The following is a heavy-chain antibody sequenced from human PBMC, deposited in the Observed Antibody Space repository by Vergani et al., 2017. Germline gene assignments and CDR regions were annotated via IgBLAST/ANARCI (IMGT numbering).Heavy chain of an antibody. J-gene: IGHJ1*01. CDR3: ARGVKAVAGTRYFQH. D-gene: IGHD6-19*01. CDR2: INHSGST. V-gene: IGHV4-34*01. CDR1: GGSFSGYY. Sequence: QVQLQQWGAGLLKPSETLSLTCAVYGGSFSGYYWSWIRQPPGKGLEWIGEINHSGSTNYNPSLTSRVTISVDTSKNQFSLKLSSVTAADTAVYYCARGVKAVAGTRYFQHWGQGTLVTVSS.